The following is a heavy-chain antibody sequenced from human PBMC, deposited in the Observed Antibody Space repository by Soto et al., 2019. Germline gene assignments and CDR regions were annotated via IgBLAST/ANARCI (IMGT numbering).Heavy chain of an antibody. Sequence: GESLKISCKGSGYSFTSYWIGWVRQMPGKGLEWMGIIYPGDSDTRYSPSFQGQVTISADKSISTAYLQWSSLKASDTAMYYCARHDSSSWNGYYFDYWGQGTLVTVSS. CDR2: IYPGDSDT. CDR3: ARHDSSSWNGYYFDY. V-gene: IGHV5-51*01. D-gene: IGHD6-13*01. CDR1: GYSFTSYW. J-gene: IGHJ4*02.